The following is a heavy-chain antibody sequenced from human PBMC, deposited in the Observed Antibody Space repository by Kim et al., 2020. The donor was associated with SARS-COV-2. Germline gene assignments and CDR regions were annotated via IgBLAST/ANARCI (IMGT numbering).Heavy chain of an antibody. CDR3: ARLARSAYGSGSYYNRKGALFDY. J-gene: IGHJ4*02. CDR2: IYYSGST. CDR1: GGSISSNY. Sequence: SETLSLTCTASGGSISSNYWSWIRQPPGKGLEWIGHIYYSGSTNYNPSLKSRVTISVDTSKNQFSLKLSSVTAADTAVYYCARLARSAYGSGSYYNRKGALFDYWGQGTLVTVSS. D-gene: IGHD3-10*01. V-gene: IGHV4-59*13.